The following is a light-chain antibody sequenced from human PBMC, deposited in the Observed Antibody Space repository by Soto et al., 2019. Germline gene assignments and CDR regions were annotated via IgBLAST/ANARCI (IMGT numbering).Light chain of an antibody. CDR3: HHANSFPIT. CDR1: QGISAW. Sequence: DIQMTQSPSSVSASVGDRVTITCRASQGISAWVAWYQQKPGKAPKLLIYAASSLQSGVPSRLSGSGFGTDFTLTISSLQPEDFATYYCHHANSFPITSGQGTRLEIK. V-gene: IGKV1D-12*01. CDR2: AAS. J-gene: IGKJ5*01.